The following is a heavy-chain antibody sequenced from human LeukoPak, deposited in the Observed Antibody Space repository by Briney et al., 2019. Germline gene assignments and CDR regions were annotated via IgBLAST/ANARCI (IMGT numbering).Heavy chain of an antibody. V-gene: IGHV3-30-3*01. CDR3: ARVSYYYDSSGYDHFDY. Sequence: GGSLRLSCAASGFTFSSYAMHWVRQAPGKGLEWVAVISYDGSNKYYADSVKGRFTISRDNSKNTLYLQMNSLRAEDTAVYYCARVSYYYDSSGYDHFDYWGQGTLVTVSS. D-gene: IGHD3-22*01. CDR1: GFTFSSYA. J-gene: IGHJ4*02. CDR2: ISYDGSNK.